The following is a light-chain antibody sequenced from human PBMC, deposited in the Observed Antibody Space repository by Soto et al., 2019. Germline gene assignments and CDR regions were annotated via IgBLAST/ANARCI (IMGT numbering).Light chain of an antibody. CDR1: QTISSW. CDR3: QQYADWPRT. CDR2: DAS. V-gene: IGKV1-5*01. Sequence: DIQMTQSPSTLSGSVGDRVTITCRASQTISSWLAWYQQKPGKAPKLLICDASSLESGVPSRFSGSGSGTEFTLTISSLQSGDFAVYYCQQYADWPRTFGQGTKV. J-gene: IGKJ1*01.